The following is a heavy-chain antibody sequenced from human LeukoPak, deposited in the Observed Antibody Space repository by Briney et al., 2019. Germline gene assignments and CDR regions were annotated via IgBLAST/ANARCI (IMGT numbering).Heavy chain of an antibody. CDR3: ARYGGPNFDY. CDR2: IFSNGST. J-gene: IGHJ4*02. V-gene: IGHV4-4*09. CDR1: GASISHYY. D-gene: IGHD4/OR15-4a*01. Sequence: PSETLSLTCTVSGASISHYYWSWLRQPPGKGPEWIGYIFSNGSTNYNPSLKSRVTISLDTSRNQFSLKLGSVTAADTAVYYCARYGGPNFDYWGQGTLVTVSS.